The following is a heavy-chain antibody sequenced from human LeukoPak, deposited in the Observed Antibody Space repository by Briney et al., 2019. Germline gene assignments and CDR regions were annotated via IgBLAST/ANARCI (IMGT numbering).Heavy chain of an antibody. J-gene: IGHJ4*02. CDR3: ARDSSAYLLFDY. CDR1: GGSFSSGAYY. D-gene: IGHD3-22*01. CDR2: INYSGTT. V-gene: IGHV4-31*01. Sequence: SQTLSLTCTVSGGSFSSGAYYWSWIRQHPGKGLEWIGYINYSGTTYYNPSLKSQVTISVDTSKNQFSLKLTSVTAADTAVYYCARDSSAYLLFDYWGQGTLVTVSS.